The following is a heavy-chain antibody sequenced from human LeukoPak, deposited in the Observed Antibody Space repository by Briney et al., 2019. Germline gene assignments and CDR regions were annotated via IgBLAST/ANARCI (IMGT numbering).Heavy chain of an antibody. V-gene: IGHV1-46*01. D-gene: IGHD1-26*01. J-gene: IGHJ3*02. CDR3: ARVESWEHSGSSQDAFDI. CDR2: INPSGGST. CDR1: GYTFTNYY. Sequence: PLASVKVSCKASGYTFTNYYIHWVRQAPGQGLEWMGVINPSGGSTSYAQMFQGRVTMTRDRSTNTLYMELSSLRSEDTAVYYCARVESWEHSGSSQDAFDIWGQGTMVTVSS.